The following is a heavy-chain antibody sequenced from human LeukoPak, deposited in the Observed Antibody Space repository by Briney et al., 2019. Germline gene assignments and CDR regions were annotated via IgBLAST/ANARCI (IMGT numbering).Heavy chain of an antibody. J-gene: IGHJ4*02. CDR3: ARVRGYYDSSGYDY. D-gene: IGHD3-22*01. Sequence: SETLSLTCTVCGASISSYYWSWIRQPTGKGLEWIGYIYYSGSTNYNPALKSRATISEDTSKNQISLKLSSVTAADTAVYYCARVRGYYDSSGYDYWGQGTLVTVSS. CDR2: IYYSGST. V-gene: IGHV4-59*01. CDR1: GASISSYY.